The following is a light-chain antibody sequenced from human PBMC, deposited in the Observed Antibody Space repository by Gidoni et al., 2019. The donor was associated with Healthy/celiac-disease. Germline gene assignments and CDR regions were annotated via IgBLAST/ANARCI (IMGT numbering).Light chain of an antibody. CDR3: QQYNNWPRT. CDR2: GAS. J-gene: IGKJ1*01. CDR1: QSVSSN. Sequence: EIAMTQSPATLSVSPGVRATLSCRASQSVSSNLAWYQQKPGQAPRLLIYGASTRAPGIPARFSGSGSGTEFTLTISSLQSEDFAVYYCQQYNNWPRTFGQXTKVEIK. V-gene: IGKV3-15*01.